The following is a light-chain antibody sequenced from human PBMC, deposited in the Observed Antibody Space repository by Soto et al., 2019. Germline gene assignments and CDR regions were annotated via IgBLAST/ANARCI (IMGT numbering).Light chain of an antibody. V-gene: IGLV2-14*01. CDR1: SSDVGTQNY. J-gene: IGLJ2*01. CDR3: LSYTSSYTVV. Sequence: QSALTQPASVSGSPGQSITISCTGSSSDVGTQNYVSWYQQHPDKAPKLMIYEVSDRPSGVSNRFSGSKSSNTASLTIDGGQAEDEADYYCLSYTSSYTVVFGGGTKLAVL. CDR2: EVS.